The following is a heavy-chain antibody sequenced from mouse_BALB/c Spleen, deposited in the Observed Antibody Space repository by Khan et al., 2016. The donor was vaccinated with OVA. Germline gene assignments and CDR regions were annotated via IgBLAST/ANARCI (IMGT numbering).Heavy chain of an antibody. Sequence: QVQLQQSGPVLVKPGASVKMSCKASGYTFTDCIINWVRQRTGQGLEWIGQIYPGSGSTYYNEKFKGKATLTADKSSNTAYMQLRSLTSEDSAVYFCARSGYGSLGYWGQGTTLTVSS. CDR1: GYTFTDCI. CDR3: ARSGYGSLGY. CDR2: IYPGSGST. V-gene: IGHV1-77*01. J-gene: IGHJ2*01. D-gene: IGHD1-1*01.